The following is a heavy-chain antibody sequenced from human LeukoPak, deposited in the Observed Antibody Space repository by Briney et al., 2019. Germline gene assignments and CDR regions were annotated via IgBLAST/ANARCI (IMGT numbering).Heavy chain of an antibody. J-gene: IGHJ6*03. D-gene: IGHD1-14*01. V-gene: IGHV1-2*02. CDR1: GYTFTGYY. CDR2: INPNSGGT. CDR3: ARNPGIYYYYYMDV. Sequence: GASVKVSCKASGYTFTGYYMHWVRQAPGQGLEWMGWINPNSGGTNYAQKFQGRVTMTRDTSISTAYMELSSLRSEDTAVYYCARNPGIYYYYYMDVWGKGTTVTVSS.